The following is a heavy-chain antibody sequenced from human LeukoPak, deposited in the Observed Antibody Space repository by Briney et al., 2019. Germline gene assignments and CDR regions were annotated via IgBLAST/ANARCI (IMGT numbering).Heavy chain of an antibody. CDR3: ARDGGSYSPFDY. CDR2: INHSGST. J-gene: IGHJ4*02. CDR1: GGSFSGYY. D-gene: IGHD1-26*01. V-gene: IGHV4-34*01. Sequence: SETLPLTCAVYGGSFSGYYWSWIRQPPGKGLEWIGEINHSGSTNYNPSLKSRVTISVDTSKNQFSLKLSSVTAAGTAVYYCARDGGSYSPFDYWGQGTLVTVSS.